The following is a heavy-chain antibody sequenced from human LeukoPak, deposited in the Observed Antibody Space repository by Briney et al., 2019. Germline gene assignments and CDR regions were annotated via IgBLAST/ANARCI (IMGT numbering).Heavy chain of an antibody. Sequence: GASVKVSCKASGGTFSSYAISWARQAPGQGLEWMGGIIPIFGTANCAQKFQGRVTITADKSTSTAYMELSSLRSEDTAVYYCASVLGEPYYFDYWGQGTLVTVSS. V-gene: IGHV1-69*06. CDR1: GGTFSSYA. J-gene: IGHJ4*02. CDR2: IIPIFGTA. D-gene: IGHD3-3*02. CDR3: ASVLGEPYYFDY.